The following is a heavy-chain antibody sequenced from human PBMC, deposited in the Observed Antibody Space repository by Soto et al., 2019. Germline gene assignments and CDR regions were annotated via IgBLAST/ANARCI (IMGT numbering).Heavy chain of an antibody. CDR1: GGSISSGGYY. D-gene: IGHD3-10*01. CDR2: IYYSGST. V-gene: IGHV4-31*03. Sequence: QVQLQESGPGLVKPSQTLSLTCTVSGGSISSGGYYWSWIRQHPGKGLEWIGYIYYSGSTYYNPSLKSRVTISVDTSKNQFSRKLSSVTAADTAVYYCARDQMVRGVIITSNWFDPWGQGTLVTVSS. CDR3: ARDQMVRGVIITSNWFDP. J-gene: IGHJ5*02.